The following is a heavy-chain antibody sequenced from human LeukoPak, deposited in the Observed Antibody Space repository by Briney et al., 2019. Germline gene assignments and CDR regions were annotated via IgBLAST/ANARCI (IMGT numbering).Heavy chain of an antibody. CDR3: ARGAVREFYYFDY. V-gene: IGHV4-30-2*01. CDR2: IYHSGST. CDR1: GGSISSGGYS. Sequence: SDTLSLTCAVSGGSISSGGYSWSWIRQPPGKGLEWIGYIYHSGSTYYNPSLKSRVTISVDRSKNQFSLKLSSVTAADTAVYYCARGAVREFYYFDYWGQGTLVTVSS. J-gene: IGHJ4*02. D-gene: IGHD3-10*01.